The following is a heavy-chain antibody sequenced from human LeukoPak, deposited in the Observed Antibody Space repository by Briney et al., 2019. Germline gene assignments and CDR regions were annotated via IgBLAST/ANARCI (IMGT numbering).Heavy chain of an antibody. J-gene: IGHJ4*02. Sequence: SQTLSLTCAISGDSVSSNNAAWNWIRQSPSRGLKWLGRTYYRSKWYIQYAESLKGRITIDPDASKNQFSLQLNSVTPEDTAVYYCTRAAGYSDGRREGYYFDYWDQGSLVTVSS. D-gene: IGHD6-13*01. CDR2: TYYRSKWYI. CDR1: GDSVSSNNAA. V-gene: IGHV6-1*01. CDR3: TRAAGYSDGRREGYYFDY.